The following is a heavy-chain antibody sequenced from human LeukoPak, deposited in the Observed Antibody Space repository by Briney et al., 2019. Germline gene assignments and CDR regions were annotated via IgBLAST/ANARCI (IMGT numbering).Heavy chain of an antibody. J-gene: IGHJ3*02. V-gene: IGHV4-34*01. Sequence: SETLSLTCAVYGGSFSGYYWSWIRQPPGKGLEWIGEINHSGSTNYNPSLTSRVTISVDTSKNQFSLKLSSVTAADTAVYYCARDDSNWGRWAFDIWGQGTMVTVSS. CDR2: INHSGST. D-gene: IGHD4-11*01. CDR1: GGSFSGYY. CDR3: ARDDSNWGRWAFDI.